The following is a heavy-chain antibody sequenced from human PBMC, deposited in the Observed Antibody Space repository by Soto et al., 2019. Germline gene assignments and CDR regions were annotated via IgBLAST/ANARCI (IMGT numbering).Heavy chain of an antibody. J-gene: IGHJ5*02. V-gene: IGHV1-58*01. CDR2: IVVGSGTT. Sequence: QMQLVQSGPEVKKPGTSVKVSCKASGFTLNYSAVQWVRQARGQRLEWIGWIVVGSGTTKYAQKFQERVTITRDMSTNTADMELSRLRSEDTAVYFCAADRLEGWFDPWGQGTLVTVSS. CDR3: AADRLEGWFDP. D-gene: IGHD3-3*01. CDR1: GFTLNYSA.